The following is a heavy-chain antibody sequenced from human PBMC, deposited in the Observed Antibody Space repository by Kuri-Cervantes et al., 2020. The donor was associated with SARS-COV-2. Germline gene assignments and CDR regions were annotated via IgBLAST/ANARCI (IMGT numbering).Heavy chain of an antibody. CDR3: ARWEEADYYGMDV. V-gene: IGHV1-69*06. CDR2: IIPIFGTA. CDR1: GYTFTSYG. D-gene: IGHD1-26*01. Sequence: SVKVSCKASGYTFTSYGISWVRQAPGQGLEWMGGIIPIFGTANYAQKFQGRVTITADKSTRTAYMELSSLRSEDTAVYYCARWEEADYYGMDVWGQGTTVTVSS. J-gene: IGHJ6*02.